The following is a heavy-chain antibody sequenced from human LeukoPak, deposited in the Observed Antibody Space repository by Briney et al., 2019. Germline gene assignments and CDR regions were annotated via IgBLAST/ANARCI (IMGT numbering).Heavy chain of an antibody. CDR1: GFTFNSYG. CDR2: IRYDGSDK. J-gene: IGHJ4*02. CDR3: TKRVTTHFDY. V-gene: IGHV3-30*02. Sequence: GGSLRLSCAASGFTFNSYGMHWVRQAPGKGLEWVAFIRYDGSDKYYADSVKGRFTISRDNSKNTLYLQMNSLRAEDTAVYYCTKRVTTHFDYWGQGTLVTVSS. D-gene: IGHD4-17*01.